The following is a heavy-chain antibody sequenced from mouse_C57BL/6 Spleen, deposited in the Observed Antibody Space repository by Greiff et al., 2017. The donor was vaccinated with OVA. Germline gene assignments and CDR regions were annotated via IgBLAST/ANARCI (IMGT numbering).Heavy chain of an antibody. CDR1: GYAFSSSW. CDR2: IYPGDGDT. Sequence: VQLQQSGPELVKPGASVKISCKASGYAFSSSWMNWVKQRPGKGLEWIGRIYPGDGDTNYNGKFKGKATLTADKSSSTAYMQLSSLTSEDSAVYIGARPYYGSDWYFDVWGTGTTVTVSS. CDR3: ARPYYGSDWYFDV. J-gene: IGHJ1*03. D-gene: IGHD2-10*01. V-gene: IGHV1-82*01.